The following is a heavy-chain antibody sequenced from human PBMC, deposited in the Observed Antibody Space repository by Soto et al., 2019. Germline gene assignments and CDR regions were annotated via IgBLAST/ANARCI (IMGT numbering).Heavy chain of an antibody. D-gene: IGHD3-10*01. V-gene: IGHV1-2*04. Sequence: ASVKVSCKSSGYTFTGYYMHWVRQAPGQGLEWMGWINPNSGGTNYAQKFQGWVTMTRDTSISTAYMELSRLRSDDTAVYYCARDLYQPPMVRGVMDVWGQGTTVTVSS. CDR2: INPNSGGT. CDR3: ARDLYQPPMVRGVMDV. J-gene: IGHJ6*02. CDR1: GYTFTGYY.